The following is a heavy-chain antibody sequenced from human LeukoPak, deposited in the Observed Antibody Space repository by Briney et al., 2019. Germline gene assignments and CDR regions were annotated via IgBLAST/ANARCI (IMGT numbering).Heavy chain of an antibody. D-gene: IGHD3-16*01. CDR3: ASQWGRTTAWFDP. V-gene: IGHV4-30-4*01. CDR1: VGSISSGDYY. Sequence: SQTLSLTRTVSVGSISSGDYYWSWIRQPPGKGLEWIGYIYYSGSTYYNPSLKSRVTISVDTSKNQFSLKLGSVTAADTAVYYCASQWGRTTAWFDPWGQGTLVTVSS. J-gene: IGHJ5*02. CDR2: IYYSGST.